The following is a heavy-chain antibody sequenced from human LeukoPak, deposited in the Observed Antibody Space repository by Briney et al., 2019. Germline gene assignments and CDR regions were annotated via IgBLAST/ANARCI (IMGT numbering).Heavy chain of an antibody. CDR1: GYSISSGYY. CDR2: ISSSGSTI. Sequence: LSLTCTVSGYSISSGYYWGWVRQAPGKGLEWVSYISSSGSTIYYADSVKGRFTISRDNAKNSLYLQMNSLRAEDTAVYYCARDNDAYTFDYWGQGTLVTVSS. J-gene: IGHJ4*02. D-gene: IGHD1-1*01. CDR3: ARDNDAYTFDY. V-gene: IGHV3-11*04.